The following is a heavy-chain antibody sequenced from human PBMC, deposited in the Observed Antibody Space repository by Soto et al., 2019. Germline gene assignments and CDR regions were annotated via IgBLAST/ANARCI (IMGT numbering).Heavy chain of an antibody. V-gene: IGHV3-48*03. CDR2: ISVSGTMR. CDR1: GFTFSSYE. D-gene: IGHD3-9*01. CDR3: ATAGLTGTV. J-gene: IGHJ6*02. Sequence: PGGSLRFSCAPSGFTFSSYEMNGVRQAPGKGLEWVSYISVSGTMRFYADAVKGRFTISRDTTKKILYLQMNSLRAEDTALYYCATAGLTGTVWGQGTTVTVSS.